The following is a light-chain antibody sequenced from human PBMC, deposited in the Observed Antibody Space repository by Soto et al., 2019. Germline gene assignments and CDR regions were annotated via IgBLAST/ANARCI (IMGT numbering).Light chain of an antibody. J-gene: IGLJ3*02. CDR1: SSDVGGYNY. Sequence: QSALTQPRSVSGSPGQSVTISCTGTSSDVGGYNYVSWYQQHPGKAPKLMIYDVSKRPSGVPDRFSGSKSGNTASLTISGPQAEDEADYYCCSYAGNYTWVFGGGTKLTVL. CDR2: DVS. CDR3: CSYAGNYTWV. V-gene: IGLV2-11*01.